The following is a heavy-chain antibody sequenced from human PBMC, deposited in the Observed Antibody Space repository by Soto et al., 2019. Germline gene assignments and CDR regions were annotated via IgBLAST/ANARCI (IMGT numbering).Heavy chain of an antibody. CDR3: ASLGPKVPAASGLNWFDP. Sequence: SETLSLTCTVSGASISSGGYYWSWIRQHPGKGLEWIGHIYHSGGTYYNPSLKSRVSLSVDTSKNQFSLKLNSVTAADTAVYYWASLGPKVPAASGLNWFDPWGQGTLVTVSS. J-gene: IGHJ5*01. D-gene: IGHD2-2*01. V-gene: IGHV4-31*03. CDR2: IYHSGGT. CDR1: GASISSGGYY.